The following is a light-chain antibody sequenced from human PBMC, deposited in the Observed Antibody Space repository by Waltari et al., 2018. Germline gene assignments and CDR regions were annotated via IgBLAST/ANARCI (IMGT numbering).Light chain of an antibody. CDR3: MQGSHWPRT. Sequence: DVVLTQSPLSLPVTLGQPASMSCRSSQSPGHSAGHAYLNLFHQRPARSPRRLIYKISRRESGVPDRFSGSGSGTDFTLKISRVEAEDVGVYYCMQGSHWPRTFGQGTKLEI. J-gene: IGKJ2*01. V-gene: IGKV2-30*02. CDR2: KIS. CDR1: QSPGHSAGHAY.